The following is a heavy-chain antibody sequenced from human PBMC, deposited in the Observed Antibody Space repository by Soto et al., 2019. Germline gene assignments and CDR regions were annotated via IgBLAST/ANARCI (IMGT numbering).Heavy chain of an antibody. Sequence: ASVKVSCKASGYTFTGYYMHWVRQAPGQGLEWMGWINPNSGGTNYAQKFRGWVTMTRDTSISTAYMELSRLRSDDTAVYYCARVDMVPPESSHGMDVWGQGTTVTVSS. J-gene: IGHJ6*02. CDR3: ARVDMVPPESSHGMDV. CDR2: INPNSGGT. D-gene: IGHD6-13*01. V-gene: IGHV1-2*04. CDR1: GYTFTGYY.